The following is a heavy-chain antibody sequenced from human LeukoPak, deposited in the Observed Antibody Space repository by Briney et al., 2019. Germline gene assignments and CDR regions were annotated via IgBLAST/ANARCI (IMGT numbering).Heavy chain of an antibody. V-gene: IGHV3-53*01. Sequence: GGSLRLSCAASGFTFSSYSMSWVRKAPGKVLEWVSVIYSGGSTYYADSVKGRFTISRDNSKNTLYLQMNSLRAEDTAVYYCARDPGGYFDYWGQGTLVTVSS. J-gene: IGHJ4*02. CDR2: IYSGGST. D-gene: IGHD3-16*01. CDR1: GFTFSSYS. CDR3: ARDPGGYFDY.